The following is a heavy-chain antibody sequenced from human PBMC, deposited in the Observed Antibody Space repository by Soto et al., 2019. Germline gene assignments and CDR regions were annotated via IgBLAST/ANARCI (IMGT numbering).Heavy chain of an antibody. J-gene: IGHJ6*02. CDR1: GGSISSYH. Sequence: SETLSLTCTVSGGSISSYHWSWIRQPPGRGLEWTGYMYNTGSTVYNPSLKSRVTISVDTSKNQFYLKVNSVTAADTAVYYCARDLWGYCGTDCSPLDVWGQGTTVTVS. D-gene: IGHD2-21*02. CDR3: ARDLWGYCGTDCSPLDV. V-gene: IGHV4-59*01. CDR2: MYNTGST.